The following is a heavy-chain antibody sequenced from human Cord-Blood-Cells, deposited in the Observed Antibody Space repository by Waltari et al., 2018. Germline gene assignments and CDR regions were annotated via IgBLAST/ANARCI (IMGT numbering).Heavy chain of an antibody. CDR3: ARGSSSWYFDY. J-gene: IGHJ4*02. CDR1: GGSFSGYY. V-gene: IGHV4-34*01. D-gene: IGHD6-13*01. Sequence: QVQLQQWGAGLLKPSETLSLTCAVYGGSFSGYYWSGIRQPPGKGLEWIGEINHSGSTNYNPSLKSRVTISVDTSKNQFSLKLSSVTAADTAVYYCARGSSSWYFDYWGQGTLVTVSS. CDR2: INHSGST.